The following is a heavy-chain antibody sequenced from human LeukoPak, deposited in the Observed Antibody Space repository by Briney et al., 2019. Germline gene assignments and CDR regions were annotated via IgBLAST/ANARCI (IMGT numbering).Heavy chain of an antibody. Sequence: GGSLRLSCAASGFTFSSYAMSWVRQAPGKGLEWVSAISGSGGSTYYADSVKGRFTISRDNAKNSLYLQMNSLRAEDTAVYYCARDGQWLRTYYFDYWGQGTLVTVSS. CDR1: GFTFSSYA. D-gene: IGHD5-12*01. J-gene: IGHJ4*02. V-gene: IGHV3-23*01. CDR2: ISGSGGST. CDR3: ARDGQWLRTYYFDY.